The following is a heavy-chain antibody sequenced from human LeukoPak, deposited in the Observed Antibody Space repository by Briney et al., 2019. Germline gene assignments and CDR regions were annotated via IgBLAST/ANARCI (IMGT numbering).Heavy chain of an antibody. V-gene: IGHV4-34*01. CDR1: GGSFGGYY. Sequence: PSETLSLTCAVYGGSFGGYYWSWIRQPPGKGLEWIGEINHSGSTNYNPSLKSRVTISVDTSKNQFSLKLSSVTAADTAVYYCARDDVTRGVFDYWGQGTLVTVSS. CDR2: INHSGST. D-gene: IGHD3-10*01. J-gene: IGHJ4*02. CDR3: ARDDVTRGVFDY.